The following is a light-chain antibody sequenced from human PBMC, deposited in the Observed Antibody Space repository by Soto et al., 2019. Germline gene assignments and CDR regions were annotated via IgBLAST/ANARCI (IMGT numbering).Light chain of an antibody. CDR1: SSDVGGYNY. J-gene: IGLJ2*01. Sequence: QSALTQPASVSGSPGQSITISCTGTSSDVGGYNYVSWYQQHPGKAPKLMIYDVSNRPSGVSNRFSGSKSGNTASLTISGQPSEYEADYYCRSYTSSSTMVFGRGTKLTVL. CDR2: DVS. V-gene: IGLV2-14*01. CDR3: RSYTSSSTMV.